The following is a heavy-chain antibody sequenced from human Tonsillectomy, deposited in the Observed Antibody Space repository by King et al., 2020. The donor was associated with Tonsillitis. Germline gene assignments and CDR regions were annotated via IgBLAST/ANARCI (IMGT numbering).Heavy chain of an antibody. CDR1: GFTFRDYY. V-gene: IGHV3-11*05. CDR3: ARFTFFYYYMDV. Sequence: QLVQSGGGLVKPGGSLRLSCAASGFTFRDYYMTWIRQAPGTGLEWISCISGSSDYTRYADSVKGRFTISRDNAKNSVYLQMNSLRAEDTAVYYCARFTFFYYYMDVWGKGTTVTVSS. J-gene: IGHJ6*03. CDR2: ISGSSDYT.